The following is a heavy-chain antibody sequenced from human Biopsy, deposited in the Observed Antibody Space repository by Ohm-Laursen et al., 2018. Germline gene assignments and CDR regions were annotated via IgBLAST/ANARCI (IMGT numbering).Heavy chain of an antibody. V-gene: IGHV4-34*01. CDR3: ARATNSTGWPYYYFYGMDV. CDR2: INHSGRT. Sequence: TLSLTCAVYGESFNGYYWSWIRQTPGKGLEWIGEINHSGRTNYNPPLKSRVTISVDTSKNQFSLRLNSVTAADTAVYYCARATNSTGWPYYYFYGMDVWGQGTTVTVSS. J-gene: IGHJ6*02. D-gene: IGHD2/OR15-2a*01. CDR1: GESFNGYY.